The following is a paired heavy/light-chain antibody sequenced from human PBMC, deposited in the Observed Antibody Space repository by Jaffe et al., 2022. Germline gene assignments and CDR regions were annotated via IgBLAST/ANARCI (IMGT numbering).Light chain of an antibody. V-gene: IGKV1D-8*01. CDR2: AAS. Sequence: VIWMTQSPSLLSASTGDRVTISCRMSQGISSYLAWYQQKPGKAPELLIYAASTLQSGVPSRFSGSGSGTDFTLTISCLQSEDFATYYCQQYYSFPRTFGQGTKVEIK. CDR1: QGISSY. J-gene: IGKJ1*01. CDR3: QQYYSFPRT.
Heavy chain of an antibody. Sequence: QVQLVQSGAEVKKPGSSVKVSCKASGGTFSSYAISWVRQAPGQGLEWMGGIIPIFGTANYAQKFQGRVTITTDESTSTAYMELSSLRSEDTAVYYCARGNVRRDIVVVPAAQYYFDYWGQGTLVTVSS. CDR1: GGTFSSYA. CDR2: IIPIFGTA. CDR3: ARGNVRRDIVVVPAAQYYFDY. J-gene: IGHJ4*02. D-gene: IGHD2-2*01. V-gene: IGHV1-69*05.